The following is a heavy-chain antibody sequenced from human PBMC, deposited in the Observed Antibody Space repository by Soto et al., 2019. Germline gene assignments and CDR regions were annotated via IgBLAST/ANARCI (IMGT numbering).Heavy chain of an antibody. CDR1: GGSISRYF. CDR3: ATYDSPYYYMDV. Sequence: SLTCTVSGGSISRYFWSWIRQPPGKGLQWIGHIYYSGSTDYNPSLKSRVAISVDASKTRFSLRLNSVTAADAAVYYCATYDSPYYYMDVWGKGTTVTVSS. V-gene: IGHV4-59*13. D-gene: IGHD3-16*01. J-gene: IGHJ6*03. CDR2: IYYSGST.